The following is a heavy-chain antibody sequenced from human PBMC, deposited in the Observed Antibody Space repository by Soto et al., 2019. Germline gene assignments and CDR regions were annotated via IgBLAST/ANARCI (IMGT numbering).Heavy chain of an antibody. CDR1: GFSISSYA. D-gene: IGHD1-1*01. CDR3: AIKLDCYSYGMDV. V-gene: IGHV3-30-3*01. CDR2: ISYDGSNK. Sequence: SLSLSCPASGFSISSYAVHWVRQAPGKGLGWVAVISYDGSNKYYARSVKGRFTISRDNSKNTLYLQMNSLRAEDTAVYYCAIKLDCYSYGMDVWGQGTTVTVSS. J-gene: IGHJ6*02.